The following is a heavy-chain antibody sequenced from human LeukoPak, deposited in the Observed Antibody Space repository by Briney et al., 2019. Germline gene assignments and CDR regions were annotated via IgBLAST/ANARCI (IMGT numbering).Heavy chain of an antibody. Sequence: ASVKVSCKVSGYTLTELSMHWVRQAPGKGLEWMGGFDPEDGETIYAQKFQGRVTMTEDTSTDTAYMELSSLRSEDTAVYYCATVRGMVRGVITASWAFVIWGQGTMVTVSS. D-gene: IGHD3-10*01. CDR3: ATVRGMVRGVITASWAFVI. V-gene: IGHV1-24*01. J-gene: IGHJ3*02. CDR2: FDPEDGET. CDR1: GYTLTELS.